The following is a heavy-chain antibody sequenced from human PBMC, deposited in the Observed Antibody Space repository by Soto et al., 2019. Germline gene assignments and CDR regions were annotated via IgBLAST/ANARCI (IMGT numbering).Heavy chain of an antibody. CDR3: VHVYFRGWKSGPDN. J-gene: IGHJ4*02. Sequence: QITLRESGPTLVKPTETLTLTCTFSGFSLTTNQVGVGWIRQPPGKALEWLALIFWNEDKRYSPSLDNRRTITNDTPKNPVVLTMPAMDPADTATFYCVHVYFRGWKSGPDNWGQGTPVTVYS. CDR1: GFSLTTNQVG. CDR2: IFWNEDK. D-gene: IGHD1-1*01. V-gene: IGHV2-5*01.